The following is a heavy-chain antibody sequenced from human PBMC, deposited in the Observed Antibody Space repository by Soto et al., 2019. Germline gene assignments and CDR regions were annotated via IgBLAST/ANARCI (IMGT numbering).Heavy chain of an antibody. CDR1: GGSISSSGYY. CDR3: ARHYSGYDLGGY. D-gene: IGHD5-12*01. V-gene: IGHV4-39*01. Sequence: SETLSLTCTVSGGSISSSGYYWGWILQPPGKGLEWIGSIYYIGSTYYNPSLKSRLTFSEDRSKNQLSLKLSSVTAADTAIYYCARHYSGYDLGGYWGQGTLVTVSS. CDR2: IYYIGST. J-gene: IGHJ4*02.